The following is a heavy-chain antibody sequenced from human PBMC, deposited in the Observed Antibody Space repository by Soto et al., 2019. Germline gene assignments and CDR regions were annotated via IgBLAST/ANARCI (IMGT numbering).Heavy chain of an antibody. CDR2: ISYDGSNK. D-gene: IGHD2-21*02. J-gene: IGHJ3*02. CDR3: AKDLGMTWSPDAFDI. V-gene: IGHV3-30*18. Sequence: PGGSLRLSCAASGFTFSSYGMHWVRQAPGKGLEWVAVISYDGSNKYYADSVKGRFTISRDNSKNTLYLQMNSLRAEDTSVYYCAKDLGMTWSPDAFDIWGQGTMVTVSS. CDR1: GFTFSSYG.